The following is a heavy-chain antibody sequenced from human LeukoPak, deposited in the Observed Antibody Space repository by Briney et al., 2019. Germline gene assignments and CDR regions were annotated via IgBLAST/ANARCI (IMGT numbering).Heavy chain of an antibody. J-gene: IGHJ4*02. D-gene: IGHD3-22*01. CDR3: ARYYYDSSGYYSVLFDY. V-gene: IGHV1-2*02. Sequence: GASVKVSCKASGYTFTGYYMHWVRQAPGQGLEWMGWINPNSGGTNYAQKFQGRVTMTRDTSISTAYMELSRLRSDDTAVYYCARYYYDSSGYYSVLFDYWGQGTLVTVSS. CDR2: INPNSGGT. CDR1: GYTFTGYY.